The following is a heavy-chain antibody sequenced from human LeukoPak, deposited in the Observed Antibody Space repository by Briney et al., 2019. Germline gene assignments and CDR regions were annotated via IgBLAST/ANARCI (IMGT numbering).Heavy chain of an antibody. CDR3: ARDRGGTGYSFDY. CDR1: GVSVSGYH. D-gene: IGHD2-15*01. Sequence: PSETLSLTCIVSGVSVSGYHWSWIRQSAGKRLEWIGRMYISGSAYYNPSLKSRVTMSLDTSNHQFSLNLSSVTAADTAGYYCARDRGGTGYSFDYWGQGTLVTVSS. V-gene: IGHV4-4*07. J-gene: IGHJ4*02. CDR2: MYISGSA.